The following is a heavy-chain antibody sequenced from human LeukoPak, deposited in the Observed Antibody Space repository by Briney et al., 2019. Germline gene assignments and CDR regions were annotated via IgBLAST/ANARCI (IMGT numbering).Heavy chain of an antibody. Sequence: SETLSLTCTVSGGSISSGGYYWSWIRQHPGKGLEWIGYIYYSGSTYYNPSLKSRVTISVDTSKNQFSLRLSSVTAADTAVYYCASAEATYCGGDCLIVSSGMDAWGQGTTVTVSS. CDR2: IYYSGST. D-gene: IGHD2-21*02. J-gene: IGHJ6*02. V-gene: IGHV4-31*03. CDR1: GGSISSGGYY. CDR3: ASAEATYCGGDCLIVSSGMDA.